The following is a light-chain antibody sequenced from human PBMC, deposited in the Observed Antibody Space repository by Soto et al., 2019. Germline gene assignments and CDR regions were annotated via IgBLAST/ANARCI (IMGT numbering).Light chain of an antibody. CDR1: QSVTSDY. Sequence: EIVWTQSPGTLSLSPGERATLSCRASQSVTSDYLAWYQQRPGQAPRLLIFAASTRATGIPDRFSGGGSGTDFTLTFSRLEHEDSAVYYCQQYGISRTFGQGTKV. CDR3: QQYGISRT. J-gene: IGKJ1*01. CDR2: AAS. V-gene: IGKV3-20*01.